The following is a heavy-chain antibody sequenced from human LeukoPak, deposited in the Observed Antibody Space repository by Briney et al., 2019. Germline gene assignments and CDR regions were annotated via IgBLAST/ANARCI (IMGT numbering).Heavy chain of an antibody. J-gene: IGHJ4*02. CDR3: AKDRGSSSLDY. D-gene: IGHD1-26*01. V-gene: IGHV3-30*18. CDR1: GFTFSSYG. CDR2: ISYDGSNK. Sequence: HPGGSLRLSCAASGFTFSSYGMHWVRQAPGKGLEWVAVISYDGSNKYYADSVKGRFTISRDNSKNTLYLQMNSLRAEDTAVYYCAKDRGSSSLDYWGQGTLVTVSS.